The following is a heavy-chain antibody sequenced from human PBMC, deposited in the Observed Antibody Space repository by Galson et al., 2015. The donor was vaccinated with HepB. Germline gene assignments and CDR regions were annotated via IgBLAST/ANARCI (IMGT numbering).Heavy chain of an antibody. V-gene: IGHV1-18*04. Sequence: SVKVSCKASGYTFTSYGISWVRQAPGQGLEWVGWISAYNGNTNYAQKLQGRVTMTTDTSTSTAYMELRSLRSDDTAVYYCATLYYDYVWGSYPMGKDYWGQGTLVTVSS. D-gene: IGHD3-16*01. CDR3: ATLYYDYVWGSYPMGKDY. CDR2: ISAYNGNT. J-gene: IGHJ4*02. CDR1: GYTFTSYG.